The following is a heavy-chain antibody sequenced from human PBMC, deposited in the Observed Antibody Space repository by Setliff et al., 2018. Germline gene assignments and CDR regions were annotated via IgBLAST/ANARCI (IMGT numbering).Heavy chain of an antibody. Sequence: SETLSLTCAVSGFSISSGTYYWGWIRQSPGTGLEWIGSILYNGMAYYNPSLKSRVTMSVDTSKNHFSLKLTSVTAADTAVYYCVRREIAVAGDPFEPWGQGTLVTVSS. CDR2: ILYNGMA. CDR3: VRREIAVAGDPFEP. J-gene: IGHJ4*02. D-gene: IGHD6-19*01. V-gene: IGHV4-39*07. CDR1: GFSISSGTYY.